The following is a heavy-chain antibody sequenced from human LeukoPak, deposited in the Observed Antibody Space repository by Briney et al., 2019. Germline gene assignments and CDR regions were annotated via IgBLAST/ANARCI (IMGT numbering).Heavy chain of an antibody. V-gene: IGHV1-69*13. J-gene: IGHJ3*02. D-gene: IGHD3-10*01. CDR1: GGTFSSYA. CDR3: ARGMVVQGAPRDAFDI. Sequence: GASVKVSCKASGGTFSSYAISWVRQAPGQGLEWMGGIIPIFGTANYAQKFQGRVTITADESTSTAYMELSSLRSEDTAVYYCARGMVVQGAPRDAFDIWGQGTMVTVSS. CDR2: IIPIFGTA.